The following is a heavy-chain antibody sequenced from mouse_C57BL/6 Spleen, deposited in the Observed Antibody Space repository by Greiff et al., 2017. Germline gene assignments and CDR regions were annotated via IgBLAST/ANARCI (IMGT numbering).Heavy chain of an antibody. CDR2: IDPENGDT. D-gene: IGHD1-1*01. CDR3: TTLITTVGPRFAY. Sequence: EVQLQQSGAELVRPGASVKLSCTASGFNIKDDYMHWVKQRPEQGLEWIGWIDPENGDTEYASKFQGKATITADTSSNTAYLQLSSLTSEDTAVYYCTTLITTVGPRFAYWGQGTLVTVSA. J-gene: IGHJ3*01. V-gene: IGHV14-4*01. CDR1: GFNIKDDY.